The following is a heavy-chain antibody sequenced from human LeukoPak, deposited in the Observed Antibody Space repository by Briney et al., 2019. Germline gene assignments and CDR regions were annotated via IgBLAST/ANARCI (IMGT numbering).Heavy chain of an antibody. CDR1: GFTFTSYA. CDR2: FSGGGGST. D-gene: IGHD3-3*01. CDR3: AKMPGDSRSGYIPPFYYHYYVDV. V-gene: IGHV3-23*01. J-gene: IGHJ6*03. Sequence: GGSLRLSWAASGFTFTSYAVRVVRQAPGKGLGLGSAFSGGGGSTYYADSVKGGFTISRDNSDNSLALQMNSLRAEDTAVYYCAKMPGDSRSGYIPPFYYHYYVDVWGKGTTVTVSS.